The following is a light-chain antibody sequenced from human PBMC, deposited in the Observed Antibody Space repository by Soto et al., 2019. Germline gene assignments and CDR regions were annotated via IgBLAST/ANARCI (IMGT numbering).Light chain of an antibody. Sequence: EIVLTQSPGTLSLSPGERATLSCRASQSVSNSFLAWYQQKPGQAPRLLIYDATSRATGIPDRFSGSGSGTDFTLTISRLEPEDLAVYYCQQYGSTPVTFGQGTKVEIK. J-gene: IGKJ1*01. V-gene: IGKV3-20*01. CDR1: QSVSNSF. CDR2: DAT. CDR3: QQYGSTPVT.